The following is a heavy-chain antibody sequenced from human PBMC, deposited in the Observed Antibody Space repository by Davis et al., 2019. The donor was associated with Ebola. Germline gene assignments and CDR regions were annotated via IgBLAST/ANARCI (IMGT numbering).Heavy chain of an antibody. Sequence: MPSETLSLTCTVSGGSISSSSYYWGWIRQPPGKGLEWIGNIYYSGSTYYNPSLKSRVTISVDTSKNQFSLKLSSVTAADTAVYYCARHRRGYSGYDAQNWFDPWGQGTLVTVSS. CDR1: GGSISSSSYY. D-gene: IGHD5-12*01. CDR2: IYYSGST. J-gene: IGHJ5*02. CDR3: ARHRRGYSGYDAQNWFDP. V-gene: IGHV4-39*01.